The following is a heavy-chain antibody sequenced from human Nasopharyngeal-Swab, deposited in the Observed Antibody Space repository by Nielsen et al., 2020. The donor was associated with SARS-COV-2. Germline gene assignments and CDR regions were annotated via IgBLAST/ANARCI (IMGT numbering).Heavy chain of an antibody. J-gene: IGHJ4*02. D-gene: IGHD6-13*01. CDR3: AKGVERAAEDY. V-gene: IGHV3-30*18. CDR2: IPYDGSNK. CDR1: GFTFSSYG. Sequence: GGSLRLSCAASGFTFSSYGMHWVRQAPGKGLEWVAVIPYDGSNKYYADSVKGRFTISRDNSKNTLYLQMNSLRAEDTAVYYCAKGVERAAEDYWGQGTLVTVSS.